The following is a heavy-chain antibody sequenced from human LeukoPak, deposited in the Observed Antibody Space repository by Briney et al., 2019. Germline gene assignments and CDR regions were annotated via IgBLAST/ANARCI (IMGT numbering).Heavy chain of an antibody. CDR3: ARGHGDYDY. CDR1: GGSISSGSYY. Sequence: SETLSLTCTVSGGSISSGSYYWSWIRQPAGKGLEWIGRIYTSGSTYYNPSLKSRVTISVDTSKNQFSLKLSSVTAADTAVYYCARGHGDYDYWGQGTLVTVSS. V-gene: IGHV4-61*02. J-gene: IGHJ4*02. CDR2: IYTSGST. D-gene: IGHD4-17*01.